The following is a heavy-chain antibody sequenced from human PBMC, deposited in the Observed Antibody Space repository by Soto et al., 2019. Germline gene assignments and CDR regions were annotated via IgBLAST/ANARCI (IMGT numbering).Heavy chain of an antibody. CDR2: IYYSGST. V-gene: IGHV4-59*01. CDR3: EREPDQLYRSSWYYFDY. Sequence: PSETLSLTCTVSGGSISSYYWSWIRQPPGKGLEWIGYIYYSGSTNYNPSLKSRVTISVDTSKNQFSLKLSSVTAADTAVYYCEREPDQLYRSSWYYFDYWGQGKLVNVS. D-gene: IGHD6-13*01. J-gene: IGHJ4*02. CDR1: GGSISSYY.